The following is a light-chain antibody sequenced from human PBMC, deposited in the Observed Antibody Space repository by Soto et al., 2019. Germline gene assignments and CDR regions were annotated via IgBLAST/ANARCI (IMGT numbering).Light chain of an antibody. V-gene: IGKV3D-15*01. CDR3: QQHNQWPIT. Sequence: IVMTQRPDTLSVSPGARATISCRASQSVGSDLVWYQQTTGKAPRLLIYYISTRDTGIPARFSGRWSGTEFPPPLHRPQSEDAEVYSRQQHNQWPITFGQGTRLEI. CDR1: QSVGSD. J-gene: IGKJ5*01. CDR2: YIS.